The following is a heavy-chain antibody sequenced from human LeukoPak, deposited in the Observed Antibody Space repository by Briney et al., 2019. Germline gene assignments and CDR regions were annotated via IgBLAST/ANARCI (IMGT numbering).Heavy chain of an antibody. CDR3: ARAPERWYSYGSYTYHYMDV. CDR2: IYTSGST. Sequence: PSQTLSLTCTVSGGSISSGSYYWSWIRQPAGKGLEWIGRIYTSGSTNYNPSLESRVTISVDTSKNQISLKLSSVTAADTAIYYCARAPERWYSYGSYTYHYMDVWGRGTTVTVSS. J-gene: IGHJ6*03. D-gene: IGHD3-10*01. CDR1: GGSISSGSYY. V-gene: IGHV4-61*02.